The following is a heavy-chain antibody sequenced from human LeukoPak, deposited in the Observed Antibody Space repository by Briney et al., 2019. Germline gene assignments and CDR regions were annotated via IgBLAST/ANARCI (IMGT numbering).Heavy chain of an antibody. CDR3: AKGGIGQFRPHYYYYMDV. J-gene: IGHJ6*03. CDR2: ISRSGGST. CDR1: GVTFSSYA. Sequence: GGSLRLSCAASGVTFSSYAMSWVRQPPGKGLEWVAAISRSGGSTYYADSVKGLFTISRDNSKNTLYLQMNSLRAEDTAVYYCAKGGIGQFRPHYYYYMDVWGKGTTVTVSS. D-gene: IGHD1-1*01. V-gene: IGHV3-23*01.